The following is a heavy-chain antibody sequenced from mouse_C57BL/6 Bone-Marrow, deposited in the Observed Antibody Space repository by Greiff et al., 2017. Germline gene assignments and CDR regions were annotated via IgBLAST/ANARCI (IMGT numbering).Heavy chain of an antibody. V-gene: IGHV1-64*01. CDR1: GYTFTSYW. D-gene: IGHD1-1*01. CDR2: IHPNTGST. CDR3: ARKLLRRLYYAVDY. J-gene: IGHJ4*01. Sequence: VQLQQPGAELVKPGASVQLSCKASGYTFTSYWMHWVKQRPGQGLEWIGMIHPNTGSTKYNEKYKSKATLTVATSSSTAYIQLSSLTSEDSADYYCARKLLRRLYYAVDYWGKGTSVTVSS.